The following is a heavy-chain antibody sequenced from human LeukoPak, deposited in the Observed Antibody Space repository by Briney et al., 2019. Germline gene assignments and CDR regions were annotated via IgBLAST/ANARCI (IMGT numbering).Heavy chain of an antibody. Sequence: SQTLSLTFAISGDSVSINSAAWSWIRQSPARGLEWLGSTYYRSKWYNDYAVSVKSRITINPDTSKSQFSLQLNSVTPEDTAVYYCARSRHSSSWTEGWFDHWGQGTLVTVSS. J-gene: IGHJ5*02. D-gene: IGHD6-13*01. V-gene: IGHV6-1*01. CDR3: ARSRHSSSWTEGWFDH. CDR2: TYYRSKWYN. CDR1: GDSVSINSAA.